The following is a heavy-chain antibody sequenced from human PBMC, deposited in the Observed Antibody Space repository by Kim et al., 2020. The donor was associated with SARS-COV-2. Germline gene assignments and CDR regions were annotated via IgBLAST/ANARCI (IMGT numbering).Heavy chain of an antibody. CDR2: IYYSGST. D-gene: IGHD5-12*01. J-gene: IGHJ6*02. Sequence: SETLSLTCTVSGGSISSYYWSWIRQPPGKGLEWIGYIYYSGSTNYNPSLKSRATISVDTSKNQFSLKLSSVTAADTAVYYCARYGDGYTGHYYGMDVWGQGTPVTVSS. V-gene: IGHV4-59*13. CDR1: GGSISSYY. CDR3: ARYGDGYTGHYYGMDV.